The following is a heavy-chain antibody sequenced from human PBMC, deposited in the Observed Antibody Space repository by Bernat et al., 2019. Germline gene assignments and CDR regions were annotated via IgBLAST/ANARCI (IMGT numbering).Heavy chain of an antibody. CDR3: VRITSGLLYFDY. J-gene: IGHJ4*02. D-gene: IGHD1-26*01. V-gene: IGHV2-70*15. CDR2: IDWDDDK. Sequence: QVTLRESGPALVKPTQTLTLTCTFSGFSLSTSGMCVSWIRQPPGKALEWLARIDWDDDKYYSTSLKTRLTISKDTSKNQVVLTMTNMDPVDTATYYCVRITSGLLYFDYWGQGTLVTVSS. CDR1: GFSLSTSGMC.